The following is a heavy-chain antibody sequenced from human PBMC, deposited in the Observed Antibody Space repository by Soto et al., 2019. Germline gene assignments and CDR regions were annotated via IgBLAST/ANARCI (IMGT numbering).Heavy chain of an antibody. V-gene: IGHV1-18*01. J-gene: IGHJ5*02. CDR1: VYTFTSYV. CDR3: ERDQAEHPRSRFDP. CDR2: ISAYNGNT. Sequence: QVQLVQSGAEVKKPGASVKVSCKASVYTFTSYVISWVRQAPGQVLEWMGWISAYNGNTNYAQKLQGRFTMTTDTSTRTAYMELRSLRSDDTAVYSWERDQAEHPRSRFDPWGQGTLVTVSS.